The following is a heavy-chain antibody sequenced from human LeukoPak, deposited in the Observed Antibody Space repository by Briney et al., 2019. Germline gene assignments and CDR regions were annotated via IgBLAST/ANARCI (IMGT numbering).Heavy chain of an antibody. CDR2: IYYSGNT. CDR3: ARVGSGSFDY. CDR1: GGSISTYY. V-gene: IGHV4-59*01. Sequence: SETLSPTCTVSGGSISTYYWSWIRQPPGKELEWIGYIYYSGNTNCNPSLKSRVTISIDTSKNQFSLKLSSVTAADTAVYYCARVGSGSFDYWGQGTLVTVSS. D-gene: IGHD3-10*01. J-gene: IGHJ4*02.